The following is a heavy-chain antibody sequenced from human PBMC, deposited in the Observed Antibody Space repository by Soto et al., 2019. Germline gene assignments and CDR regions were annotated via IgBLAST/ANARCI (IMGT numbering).Heavy chain of an antibody. Sequence: LSELSMYWVRQAPGKGLEWMGGFDPEDGETIYAEKFQGRVTMTEDTATDTAYMELSSLRSDDTAVYYCAAPYTSGYEAYDYWGQGTLVTVSS. CDR3: AAPYTSGYEAYDY. D-gene: IGHD3-22*01. J-gene: IGHJ4*02. CDR2: FDPEDGET. V-gene: IGHV1-24*01. CDR1: LSELS.